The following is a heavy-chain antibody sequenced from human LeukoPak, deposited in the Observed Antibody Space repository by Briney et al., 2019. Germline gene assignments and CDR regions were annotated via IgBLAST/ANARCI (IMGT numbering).Heavy chain of an antibody. CDR3: ASGRYYSSTVDY. V-gene: IGHV3-23*01. D-gene: IGHD1-26*01. Sequence: PGGSLRLSCAASGFTFSSYAMSWVRQAPGKGLEWVSAIGGNGRDTYYADSVKGRFTISRDNSKNTLYLQVNSLRVEDTAFYYCASGRYYSSTVDYWGQGTLVTVSS. CDR2: IGGNGRDT. CDR1: GFTFSSYA. J-gene: IGHJ4*02.